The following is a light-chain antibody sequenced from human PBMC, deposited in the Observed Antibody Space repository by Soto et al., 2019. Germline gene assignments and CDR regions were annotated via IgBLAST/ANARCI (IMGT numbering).Light chain of an antibody. J-gene: IGLJ2*01. Sequence: QSVLTQPASVSGSPGQSITLSCTGTSSDVGGYNYVSWYQRHPGKAPKLMIYDVSNRPSGVSNRFSGSKSGNTASLTISGLQAEDEADYYCSSYTSSSTLVVFGGGTKLTVL. CDR2: DVS. CDR3: SSYTSSSTLVV. V-gene: IGLV2-14*01. CDR1: SSDVGGYNY.